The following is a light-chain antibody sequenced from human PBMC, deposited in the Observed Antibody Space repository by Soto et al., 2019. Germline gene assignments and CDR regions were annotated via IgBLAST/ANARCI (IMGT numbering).Light chain of an antibody. J-gene: IGKJ4*01. CDR3: KQYYSIPLT. V-gene: IGKV4-1*01. Sequence: DIVMTQSPDSLPVSLGERATINCKSSQSVLYSSNNKNYLAWYQQKPGQPPKLLIYWASTRESGVPDRFSGSGSGTDFTLTISSLQAEDVAVYYCKQYYSIPLTFGGGTKVEIK. CDR1: QSVLYSSNNKNY. CDR2: WAS.